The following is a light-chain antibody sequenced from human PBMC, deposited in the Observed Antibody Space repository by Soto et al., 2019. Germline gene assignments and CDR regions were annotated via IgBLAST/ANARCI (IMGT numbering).Light chain of an antibody. CDR3: SSYAGRNNVV. V-gene: IGLV2-23*01. Sequence: QSVLAQPASVSGSPGQSITISCTGASGYVGTYSLVSWYQQHPGKAPKVVIYEGHKRPSGVPDRFSGSTSVNTASLTISGLQAEDEAEYFCSSYAGRNNVVFGGGTKLTVL. CDR2: EGH. CDR1: SGYVGTYSL. J-gene: IGLJ2*01.